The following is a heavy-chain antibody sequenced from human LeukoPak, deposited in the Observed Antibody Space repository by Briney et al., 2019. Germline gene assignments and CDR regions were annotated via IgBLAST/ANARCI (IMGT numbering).Heavy chain of an antibody. CDR3: ARPNLDYYDSSGYPDAFDV. CDR1: GYSFTSYW. CDR2: IYPGDSDT. J-gene: IGHJ3*01. V-gene: IGHV5-51*01. Sequence: GESLKISCKGSGYSFTSYWIGWVRQMPGKGLEWMGIIYPGDSDTRYSPSFQGQVTISADKSISTAYLQWSSLKASDTAMYYCARPNLDYYDSSGYPDAFDVWGQGIMVTVSS. D-gene: IGHD3-22*01.